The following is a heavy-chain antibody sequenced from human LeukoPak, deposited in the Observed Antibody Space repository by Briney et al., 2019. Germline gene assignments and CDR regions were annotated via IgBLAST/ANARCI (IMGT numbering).Heavy chain of an antibody. J-gene: IGHJ4*02. D-gene: IGHD3-3*01. Sequence: ASVKVSCKASGYTFTSYGISWVRQAPGQGLEWMGWMNPNSGNTGYAQKFQGRVTMTRNTSISTAYMELSSLRSEDTAVYYCARTSPASGYDFWSGYYLWHSPYYFDYWGQGTLVTVSS. CDR3: ARTSPASGYDFWSGYYLWHSPYYFDY. V-gene: IGHV1-8*02. CDR1: GYTFTSYG. CDR2: MNPNSGNT.